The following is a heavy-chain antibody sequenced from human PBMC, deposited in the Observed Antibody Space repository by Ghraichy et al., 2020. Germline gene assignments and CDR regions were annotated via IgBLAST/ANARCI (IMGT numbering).Heavy chain of an antibody. D-gene: IGHD3-22*01. Sequence: GESLNISCAASGFTFSNYWMHWVLQAPGKGLVWVSHINNVGSSTAYADSVKGRFTISRDNAKRTLYLQMNSLRAEDTAVYFCSRVKYYDTSGPYGMDVWGQGTTVTVSS. J-gene: IGHJ6*02. CDR1: GFTFSNYW. CDR3: SRVKYYDTSGPYGMDV. CDR2: INNVGSST. V-gene: IGHV3-74*01.